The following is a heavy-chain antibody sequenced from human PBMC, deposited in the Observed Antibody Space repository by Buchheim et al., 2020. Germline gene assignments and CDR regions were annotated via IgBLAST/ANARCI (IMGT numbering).Heavy chain of an antibody. CDR1: GFTFSSYT. D-gene: IGHD5-18*01. V-gene: IGHV3-21*01. Sequence: EVQLVESGGGLVKPGGSLRLSCAASGFTFSSYTMNWVRQAPGKGLEWVSSISSSSSYIYSADSVRGRFTISRDNAKNSLYLQVDSLSAEDTAVYYCARSWRDTTMDADEYDYGGQGSL. CDR2: ISSSSSYI. CDR3: ARSWRDTTMDADEYDY. J-gene: IGHJ4*02.